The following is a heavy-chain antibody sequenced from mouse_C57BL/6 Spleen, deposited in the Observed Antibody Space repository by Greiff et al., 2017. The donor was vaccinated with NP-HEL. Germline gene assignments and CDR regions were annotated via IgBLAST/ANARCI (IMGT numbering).Heavy chain of an antibody. Sequence: VQLKQSGAELVKPGASVKISCKASGYAFSSYWMNWVKQRPGKGLEWIGQIYPGDGDTNYNGKFKGKATLTADKSSSTAYMQLSSLTSEDSAVYVCARVDSSRYYYAMDCWGQGTSVTVSS. D-gene: IGHD1-1*01. CDR3: ARVDSSRYYYAMDC. CDR2: IYPGDGDT. CDR1: GYAFSSYW. J-gene: IGHJ4*01. V-gene: IGHV1-80*01.